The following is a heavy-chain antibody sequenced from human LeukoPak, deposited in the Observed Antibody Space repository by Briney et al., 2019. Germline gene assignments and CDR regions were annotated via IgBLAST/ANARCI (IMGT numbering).Heavy chain of an antibody. CDR2: ISGSGTNT. D-gene: IGHD6-19*01. V-gene: IGHV3-23*01. CDR3: ARVQGGGYRTADS. CDR1: GFTFSSYA. J-gene: IGHJ4*02. Sequence: PGGSLRLSCAASGFTFSSYAMSWVRQAPGKGLEWVSAISGSGTNTYYADSVKGRFTISRDNSKNTLFLQMNSLRDEDTAMYYCARVQGGGYRTADSWGQGTLVTVSS.